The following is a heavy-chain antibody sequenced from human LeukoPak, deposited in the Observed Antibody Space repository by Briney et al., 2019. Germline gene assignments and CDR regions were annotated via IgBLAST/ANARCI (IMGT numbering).Heavy chain of an antibody. D-gene: IGHD6-13*01. J-gene: IGHJ6*03. Sequence: SETLSLTCTVSGGSISSGSYYWSWIRQPAGKGLEWIGYIYYSGSTNDDPSLKSRVTISVDTSKNQFSLKLSSVTAADTAVYYCARSGGQQLWPTHYSSYYMDVWGKGTTVTVSS. CDR1: GGSISSGSYY. CDR3: ARSGGQQLWPTHYSSYYMDV. V-gene: IGHV4-61*10. CDR2: IYYSGST.